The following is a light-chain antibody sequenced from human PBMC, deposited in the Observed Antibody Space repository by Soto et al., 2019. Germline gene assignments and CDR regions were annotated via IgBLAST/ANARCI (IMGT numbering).Light chain of an antibody. J-gene: IGKJ1*01. CDR3: QQYNNWPRT. V-gene: IGKV3-15*01. Sequence: DIVMTQSPGTLSVSPGERATLSCRASQTVSSNLAWYQHKPGQAPRLLIYGASTRATGFPARFSGSGSGTEFTLTISSLQSEDFAVYYCQQYNNWPRTFGQGTKVDIK. CDR1: QTVSSN. CDR2: GAS.